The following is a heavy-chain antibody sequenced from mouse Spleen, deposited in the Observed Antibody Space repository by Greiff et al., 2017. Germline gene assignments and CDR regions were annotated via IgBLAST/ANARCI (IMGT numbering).Heavy chain of an antibody. D-gene: IGHD2-4*01. V-gene: IGHV2-4-1*01. Sequence: VMLVESGPGLVAPSPSLSITCTASGFSFTNYAVHWVRQTPGQGLEWLGVIWRDGSNDYNAAFISRLSISTDNSKSQVFFKMNRLQAADTAIYYCARCGLYYDYDGGAYWGQGTLVTVSA. CDR3: ARCGLYYDYDGGAY. CDR1: GFSFTNYA. CDR2: IWRDGSN. J-gene: IGHJ3*01.